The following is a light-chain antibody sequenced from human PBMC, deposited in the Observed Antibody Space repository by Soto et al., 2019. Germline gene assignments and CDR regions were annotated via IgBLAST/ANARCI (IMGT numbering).Light chain of an antibody. CDR3: QQYHNSPRT. Sequence: DIQMTQSPSTLSASIGDRVTITCRASESIRTWLAWYQHKPGKAPKFLIYDASSLESGVPSRFSGSGSGTEFTLTISNLQPDDFATYFCQQYHNSPRTFGQGTKVEIK. CDR1: ESIRTW. J-gene: IGKJ1*01. CDR2: DAS. V-gene: IGKV1-5*01.